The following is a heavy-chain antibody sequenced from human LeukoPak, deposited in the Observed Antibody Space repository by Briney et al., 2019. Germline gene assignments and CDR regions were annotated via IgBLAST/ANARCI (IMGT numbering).Heavy chain of an antibody. Sequence: SETLSLTCTVSGGSISSGSYYWSWIRQPAGKGLEWIGRIYTSGSTNYNPSLKSRVTISVDTSKNQFSLKLSSVTAADTAVYYCARGYGDLDYWGQGTLVTVSS. CDR2: IYTSGST. CDR3: ARGYGDLDY. D-gene: IGHD4-17*01. J-gene: IGHJ4*02. V-gene: IGHV4-61*02. CDR1: GGSISSGSYY.